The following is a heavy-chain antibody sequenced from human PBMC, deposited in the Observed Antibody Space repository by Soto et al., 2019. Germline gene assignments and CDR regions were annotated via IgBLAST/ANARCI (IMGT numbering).Heavy chain of an antibody. CDR1: GFTFSSYW. V-gene: IGHV3-74*01. CDR3: ASPYYYDSSGYYM. J-gene: IGHJ4*02. Sequence: GGSLRLSCAASGFTFSSYWMHWVRQAPGKRLVWVSRINSDGSSTSYADSVKGRFTISRDNAKNTLYLQMNSLRAEDTAVYYCASPYYYDSSGYYMWGQGTLVTVSS. D-gene: IGHD3-22*01. CDR2: INSDGSST.